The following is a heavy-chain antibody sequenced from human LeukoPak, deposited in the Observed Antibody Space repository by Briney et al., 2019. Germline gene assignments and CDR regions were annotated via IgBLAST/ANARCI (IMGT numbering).Heavy chain of an antibody. V-gene: IGHV3-11*04. CDR1: GFTFSDYY. CDR2: IRSSGTAI. Sequence: GGSLRLSCAASGFTFSDYYMSWIRQAPGEGLEWVSYIRSSGTAIYDADSVKGRFTISRDNAENTLYLQMNSLRVEDTAVYYCARDRGWRLLDYWGQGTLVTVSS. D-gene: IGHD6-25*01. CDR3: ARDRGWRLLDY. J-gene: IGHJ4*02.